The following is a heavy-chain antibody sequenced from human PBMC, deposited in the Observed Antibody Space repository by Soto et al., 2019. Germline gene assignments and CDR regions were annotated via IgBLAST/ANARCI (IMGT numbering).Heavy chain of an antibody. J-gene: IGHJ4*02. D-gene: IGHD6-13*01. CDR3: VGESWYRFDY. CDR2: FIPMFGVA. CDR1: GDTFSTYA. Sequence: QVHLVQSGAEVKKPGSSVKVSCKASGDTFSTYAIGWVRQAPGQGLEWMGGFIPMFGVANYAQIFQDRVTITADESTSTVYMDLSSLRSDDTAMYYCVGESWYRFDYWGQGTLATVSS. V-gene: IGHV1-69*01.